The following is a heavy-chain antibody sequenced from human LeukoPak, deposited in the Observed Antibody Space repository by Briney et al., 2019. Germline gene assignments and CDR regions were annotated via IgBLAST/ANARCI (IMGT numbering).Heavy chain of an antibody. V-gene: IGHV4-59*01. J-gene: IGHJ5*02. D-gene: IGHD4-17*01. CDR2: IYYSGST. CDR3: ARGDYGDCAGAYTRGHAGGSWFDP. CDR1: GGSISSYY. Sequence: SETLSLTCTVSGGSISSYYWSWIRQPPGKGLEWIGYIYYSGSTNYNPSLKSRVTISVDTSKNQFSLKLSSVTAADTAVYYCARGDYGDCAGAYTRGHAGGSWFDPWGQGTLVTVSS.